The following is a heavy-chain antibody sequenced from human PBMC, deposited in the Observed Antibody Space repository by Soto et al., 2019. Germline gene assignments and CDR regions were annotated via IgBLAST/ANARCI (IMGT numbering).Heavy chain of an antibody. D-gene: IGHD2-21*02. CDR3: ASGGYCGGDCFLYYYYGMDV. V-gene: IGHV4-39*01. J-gene: IGHJ6*02. Sequence: QLQLQESGPGLVKPSETLSLTCTVSGGSISSSSYYWGWIRQPPGKGLEWIGSIYYSGSTYYNPSLKSRVTISVDTSKNQFSLKLSSVTAADTAVYYCASGGYCGGDCFLYYYYGMDVWGQGTTVTVSS. CDR1: GGSISSSSYY. CDR2: IYYSGST.